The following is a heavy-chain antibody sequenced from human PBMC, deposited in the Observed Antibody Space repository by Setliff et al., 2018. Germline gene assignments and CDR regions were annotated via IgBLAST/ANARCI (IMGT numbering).Heavy chain of an antibody. V-gene: IGHV4-39*01. Sequence: PSETLSLTCRVSGGSISSGNYYWGLVRQPPGQELEWVAIIYYSGSTYSNPSLKSRLIISVDAPDNQFSVKLISVTAADTSVYYCAIHKCKGAGSYHCLYMDVWGKGIMVTVSS. CDR3: AIHKCKGAGSYHCLYMDV. CDR2: IYYSGST. D-gene: IGHD3-10*01. J-gene: IGHJ6*03. CDR1: GGSISSGNYY.